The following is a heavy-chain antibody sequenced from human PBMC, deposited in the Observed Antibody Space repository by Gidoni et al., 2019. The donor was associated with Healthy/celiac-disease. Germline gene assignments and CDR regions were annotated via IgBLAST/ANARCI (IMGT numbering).Heavy chain of an antibody. J-gene: IGHJ2*01. CDR2: ISYDGSNK. D-gene: IGHD3-9*01. CDR3: ARSGNILGLVGVAGVPYQFFDWYFDL. V-gene: IGHV3-30-3*01. CDR1: GFTFSGYA. Sequence: QVQLVESGGGVVQPGRSLRLSCAASGFTFSGYAMHWVRQAPGKGLAWVAVISYDGSNKDYADSVKGLFTIFRDNSKNTLYLQMNSLRAEDTAVYYCARSGNILGLVGVAGVPYQFFDWYFDLWGRGTLVTVSS.